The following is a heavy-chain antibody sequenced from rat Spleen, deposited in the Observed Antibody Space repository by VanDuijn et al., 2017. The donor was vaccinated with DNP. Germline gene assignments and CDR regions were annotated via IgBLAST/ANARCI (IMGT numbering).Heavy chain of an antibody. V-gene: IGHV5-22*01. Sequence: EVQLVESGGDLVQPGRSLKLFCAASGFTFSDYYMAWVRQAPTKGLEWVAYIRSDGGSSKYGDSVKCRFTISRDNAKNTLYLQMNSLRSEDMATYYCARWNSGHFDYWGQGVMVPVSS. J-gene: IGHJ2*01. CDR2: IRSDGGSS. CDR3: ARWNSGHFDY. CDR1: GFTFSDYY. D-gene: IGHD4-3*01.